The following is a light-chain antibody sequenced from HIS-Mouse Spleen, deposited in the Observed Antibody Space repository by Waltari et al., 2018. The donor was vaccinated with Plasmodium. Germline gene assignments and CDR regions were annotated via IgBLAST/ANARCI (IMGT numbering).Light chain of an antibody. CDR2: EGS. J-gene: IGLJ3*02. Sequence: QSALTQPASVSGSPGQSITIPCPGTRSDVGGYNLVSWYQQHPGKAPKLMIYEGSKRPSGVSNRFSGSKSGNTASLTISGLQAEDEADYYCCSYAGSSTFVFGGGTKLTVL. CDR3: CSYAGSSTFV. CDR1: RSDVGGYNL. V-gene: IGLV2-23*03.